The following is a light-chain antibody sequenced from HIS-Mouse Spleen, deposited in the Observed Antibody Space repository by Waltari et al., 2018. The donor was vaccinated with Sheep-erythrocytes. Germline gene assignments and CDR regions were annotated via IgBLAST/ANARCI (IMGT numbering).Light chain of an antibody. J-gene: IGLJ3*02. CDR1: SGINVGTYG. CDR2: YKSDSDK. Sequence: QAVLTQPSSLSASPGASASLTCTLRSGINVGTYGIYWYKQKPGSPPQYLRRYKSDSDKQQGSGVPSRFSGSKDASANAGILLISGLQSEDEADYYCMIWHSSAWVFGGGTKLTVL. V-gene: IGLV5-45*03. CDR3: MIWHSSAWV.